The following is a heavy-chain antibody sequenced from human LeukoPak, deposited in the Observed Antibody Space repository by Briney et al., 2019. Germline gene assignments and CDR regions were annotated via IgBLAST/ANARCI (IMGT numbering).Heavy chain of an antibody. J-gene: IGHJ4*02. V-gene: IGHV1-2*02. CDR3: VRDVHNWNDDY. Sequence: GASVKVSCKASGYTFTGYNVHWVRQAPGQGLEWLGWINPNSGDTLYPQKFQGRVTLTRDTSISTAYMDLNRLTSDDTAVYYCVRDVHNWNDDYWGQGTLVTVSS. CDR2: INPNSGDT. D-gene: IGHD1-1*01. CDR1: GYTFTGYN.